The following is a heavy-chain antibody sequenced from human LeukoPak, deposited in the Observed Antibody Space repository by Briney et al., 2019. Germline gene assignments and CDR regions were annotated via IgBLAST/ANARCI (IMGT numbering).Heavy chain of an antibody. J-gene: IGHJ4*02. V-gene: IGHV3-21*01. CDR2: ISSSSSYI. CDR1: GFTFSSYA. CDR3: ARDMVRGVPYFDY. Sequence: PGGSLRLSCAAFGFTFSSYAMSWVRQAPGKGLEWVSSISSSSSYIYYADSVKGRFTISRDNAKNSLYLQMNSLRAEDTAVYYCARDMVRGVPYFDYWGQGTLVTVSS. D-gene: IGHD3-10*01.